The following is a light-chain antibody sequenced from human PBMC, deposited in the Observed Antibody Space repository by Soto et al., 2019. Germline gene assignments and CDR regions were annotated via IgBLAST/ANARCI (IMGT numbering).Light chain of an antibody. CDR2: EAS. V-gene: IGKV3-11*01. J-gene: IGKJ2*01. CDR1: QSVSSY. CDR3: QQRSNWPT. Sequence: ESVLTQSPATLSLSPGERATLSCRASQSVSSYLAWYQQKPGQAPRLLIYEASNRATGIPARFSGSRSGTDFTLTISTLKPEDFAVYYCQQRSNWPTFGQGTKLEIK.